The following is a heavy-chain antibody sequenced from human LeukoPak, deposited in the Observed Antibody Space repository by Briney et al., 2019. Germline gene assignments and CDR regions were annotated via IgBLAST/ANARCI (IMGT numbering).Heavy chain of an antibody. Sequence: ASVKVCCKASGYTFTGYYMHWVRQAPGQGLEWMGRINPNSGGTNYAQKFQGRVTMTRDTSISTAYMELSRLRSDDTAVYYCAREDCSSTSCYWGYYYYYGMDVWGQGTTVTVSS. CDR1: GYTFTGYY. D-gene: IGHD2-2*01. J-gene: IGHJ6*02. CDR3: AREDCSSTSCYWGYYYYYGMDV. V-gene: IGHV1-2*06. CDR2: INPNSGGT.